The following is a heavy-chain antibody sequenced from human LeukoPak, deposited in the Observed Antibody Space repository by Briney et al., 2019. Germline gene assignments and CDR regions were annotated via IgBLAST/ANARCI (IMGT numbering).Heavy chain of an antibody. Sequence: GGSLRLSCAASGFTFSNYAMNWVRQAPGKGLEWVSSFGTRSSSIYYAHSVTGRFIVSRDNAKNSLYLQMNSLRAEDTAVYHCAREGSANSWGQGTLVTVSS. CDR1: GFTFSNYA. V-gene: IGHV3-21*01. CDR3: AREGSANS. D-gene: IGHD3-10*01. J-gene: IGHJ4*02. CDR2: FGTRSSSI.